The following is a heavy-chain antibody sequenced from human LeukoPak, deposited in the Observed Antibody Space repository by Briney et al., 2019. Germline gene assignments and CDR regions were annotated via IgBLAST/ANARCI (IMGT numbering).Heavy chain of an antibody. V-gene: IGHV4-61*09. CDR3: TKGRGI. Sequence: SETLSLTCTVSGGSISSGSYDWYWIRQPAGKGLEWIGHIYTSGSSNYSPSLKSRVTISVDTSKNQFSLKLTSVAAADTAVYYCTKGRGIWGQGTLVTVSS. CDR1: GGSISSGSYD. CDR2: IYTSGSS. J-gene: IGHJ4*02. D-gene: IGHD3-10*01.